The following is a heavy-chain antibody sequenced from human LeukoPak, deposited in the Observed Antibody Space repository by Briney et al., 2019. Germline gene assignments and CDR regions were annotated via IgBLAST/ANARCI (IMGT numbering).Heavy chain of an antibody. J-gene: IGHJ6*02. V-gene: IGHV3-7*03. Sequence: GGSLRLSCAASGFTFSTCAMNWARQAPGKGLEWVASINHNGNVNYYVDSVKGRFTISRDNAKNSLYLQMSNLRAEDTAVYFCARGGGLDVWGQGATVTVSS. CDR2: INHNGNVN. CDR3: ARGGGLDV. CDR1: GFTFSTCA. D-gene: IGHD3-16*01.